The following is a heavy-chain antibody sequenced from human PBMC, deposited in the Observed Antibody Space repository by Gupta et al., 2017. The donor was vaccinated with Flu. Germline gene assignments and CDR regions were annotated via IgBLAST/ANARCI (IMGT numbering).Heavy chain of an antibody. CDR3: AKEATGINFDY. V-gene: IGHV3-23*01. CDR1: GFTFSFYG. J-gene: IGHJ4*02. CDR2: ISRSSAST. D-gene: IGHD1-1*01. Sequence: EVQLLESGGGLVQPGGSLRHSCAASGFTFSFYGMSWVRQAPGKGLEWVSIISRSSASTYYADSVKGRFTISRDDSKNTVSLHMSSLRAEDTAVYYCAKEATGINFDYWGQGTLVTVSS.